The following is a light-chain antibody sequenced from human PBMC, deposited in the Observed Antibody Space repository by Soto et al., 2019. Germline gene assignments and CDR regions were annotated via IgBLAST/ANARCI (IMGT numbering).Light chain of an antibody. CDR2: EVS. V-gene: IGLV2-14*01. CDR3: SSYRSTNTVV. J-gene: IGLJ3*02. CDR1: GSDIGGYNY. Sequence: QSVLTQPPSASGSPGQSVAISCTGTGSDIGGYNYVSWYQQHPGKAPKVLIYEVSLRPSGVSSRFSGSKSGDTASLSISGLQAEDEAEYYCSSYRSTNTVVFGGGTKLTVL.